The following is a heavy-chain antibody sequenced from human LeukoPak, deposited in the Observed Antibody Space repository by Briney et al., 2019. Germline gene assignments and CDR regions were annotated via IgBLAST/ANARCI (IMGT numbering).Heavy chain of an antibody. V-gene: IGHV4-4*09. J-gene: IGHJ4*02. CDR1: RGSISSYY. D-gene: IGHD3-3*01. Sequence: SETLSLTCTDPRGSISSYYWSWIRQLPGKGLEWIGYIYTSGSTNYTPSLKSRVTISVDTSKNQFSLKLSSVTAADTAVYYCARFSTIFGVVDYFDYWGQGTLVTVSS. CDR2: IYTSGST. CDR3: ARFSTIFGVVDYFDY.